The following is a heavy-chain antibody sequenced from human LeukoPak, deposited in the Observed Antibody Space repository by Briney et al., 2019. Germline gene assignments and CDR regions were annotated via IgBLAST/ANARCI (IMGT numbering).Heavy chain of an antibody. Sequence: GWSLRLSCTASGFPFSDYSMNWVRQAPGKGLEWISYISISSGNTKYADSVKGRFTISADNARNSLYLQMNSLRVEDTAVYYCARDHNYAFDNWGQGTLVSVSS. V-gene: IGHV3-48*04. CDR2: ISISSGNT. CDR1: GFPFSDYS. J-gene: IGHJ4*02. CDR3: ARDHNYAFDN. D-gene: IGHD1-1*01.